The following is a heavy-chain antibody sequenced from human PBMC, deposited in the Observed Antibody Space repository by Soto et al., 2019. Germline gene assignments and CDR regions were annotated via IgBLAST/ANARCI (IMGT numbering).Heavy chain of an antibody. D-gene: IGHD6-6*01. CDR2: INYSGST. V-gene: IGHV4-34*01. CDR3: ARARLIAARPKAYDYGMDV. CDR1: GGSFSGYY. Sequence: SETLSPSNAAYGGSFSGYYWSWIRQPPGKGQVWIGEINYSGSTNYNPSLKSRVTISVDTSKNQFSLKLSSVTAADTAVYYCARARLIAARPKAYDYGMDVWGQGTTVTVSS. J-gene: IGHJ6*02.